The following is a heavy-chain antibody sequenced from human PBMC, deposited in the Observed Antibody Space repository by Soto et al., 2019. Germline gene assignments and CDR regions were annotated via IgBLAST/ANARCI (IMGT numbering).Heavy chain of an antibody. CDR2: IIPIFGTA. CDR1: GGTFSSYA. CDR3: ARGELRGNIVVVTDAFDI. D-gene: IGHD2-21*02. V-gene: IGHV1-69*01. Sequence: QVQLVQSGAEVKKPGSSVKVSCKASGGTFSSYAISWVRQAPGQGLEWMGGIIPIFGTANYAQKFQGRVTITADESTSTAYMELSSLRSEDTAVYYCARGELRGNIVVVTDAFDIWGQGTMVTVSS. J-gene: IGHJ3*02.